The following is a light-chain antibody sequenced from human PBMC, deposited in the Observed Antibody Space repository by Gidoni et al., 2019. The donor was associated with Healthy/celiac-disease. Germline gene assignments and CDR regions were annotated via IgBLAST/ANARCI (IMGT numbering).Light chain of an antibody. CDR2: KAS. J-gene: IGKJ1*01. CDR3: QQYNSWTWT. Sequence: DIQMTHSPATLSASVGDRVTMTCRASQSMSSWLAWYQQKPGKAPKHLIYKASSLESGDPSRFSGSGSGTEFTLTISSLQPDDFATYYCQQYNSWTWTFGQGTKVEIK. V-gene: IGKV1-5*03. CDR1: QSMSSW.